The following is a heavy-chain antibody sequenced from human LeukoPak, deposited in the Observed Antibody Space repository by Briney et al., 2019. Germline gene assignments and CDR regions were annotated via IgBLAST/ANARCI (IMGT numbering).Heavy chain of an antibody. D-gene: IGHD5-12*01. CDR2: ISSSSTI. CDR1: GFTFSTYS. CDR3: ARAGSISGYEIFDY. Sequence: GGSLRLSCAASGFTFSTYSMTWVRQAPGKGLEWVSYISSSSTIYYADSVKGRFTISRDNAKNSLYLQMNSLRAEDTAVYYCARAGSISGYEIFDYWGQGTLVTVSS. J-gene: IGHJ4*02. V-gene: IGHV3-48*01.